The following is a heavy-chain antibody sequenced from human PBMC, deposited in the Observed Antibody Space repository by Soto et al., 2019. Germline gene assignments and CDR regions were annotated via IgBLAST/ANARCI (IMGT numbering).Heavy chain of an antibody. Sequence: GGSLRLSCAASRLTFGRYAMSWVRQAPGKGLEWVSGISGRGTSTYYADSVKGRFTISRDNSNNTLYLQVDNLRAEDTAVYYCAKAFYREEDGYNSFDYWGQGTMVTVSS. CDR3: AKAFYREEDGYNSFDY. CDR1: RLTFGRYA. D-gene: IGHD2-21*01. CDR2: ISGRGTST. J-gene: IGHJ4*02. V-gene: IGHV3-23*01.